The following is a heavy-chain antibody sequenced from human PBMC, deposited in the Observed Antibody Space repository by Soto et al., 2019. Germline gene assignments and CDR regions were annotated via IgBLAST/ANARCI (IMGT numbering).Heavy chain of an antibody. Sequence: GGSLRLSCAASGFTFSSYGMHWVRQAPGKGLEWVAVISYDGSNKYYADSVKGRFTISRDNSKNTLYLQMNSLRAEDTAVYYCAKPGRDYGEERNAEYFQHWGQGTLVTVSS. CDR1: GFTFSSYG. D-gene: IGHD4-17*01. CDR2: ISYDGSNK. V-gene: IGHV3-30*18. J-gene: IGHJ1*01. CDR3: AKPGRDYGEERNAEYFQH.